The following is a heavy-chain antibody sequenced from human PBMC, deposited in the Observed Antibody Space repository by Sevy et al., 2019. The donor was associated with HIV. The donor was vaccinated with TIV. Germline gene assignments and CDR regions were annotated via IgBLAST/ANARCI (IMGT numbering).Heavy chain of an antibody. D-gene: IGHD1-20*01. CDR3: AKSLKAWYDFPAFDH. V-gene: IGHV4-39*02. Sequence: SDTLSLTCSISGGSITTGPYCWAWIRQSPGKGPEWLGSMYGTVEPNGNTYYNPTLKTRIDMSMDKSNNRFALSLRSVIAADTAVYFCAKSLKAWYDFPAFDHWSQGIPVTVSS. CDR1: GGSITTGPYC. J-gene: IGHJ4*02. CDR2: MYGTVEPNGNT.